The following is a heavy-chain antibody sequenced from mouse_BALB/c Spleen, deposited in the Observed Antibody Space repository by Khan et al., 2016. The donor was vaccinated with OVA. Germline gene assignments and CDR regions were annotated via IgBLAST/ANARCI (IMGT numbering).Heavy chain of an antibody. CDR1: GFTFSSFG. CDR2: ISGDSSTI. Sequence: EVQLVESGGGLVQPGGSRKLSCVASGFTFSSFGMHWVRQAPEKGLEWVAYISGDSSTIYYTDTVLGRFTLSIDNPKKTLFLQITSLRSEDMAMYYGARSYFYGYYFDQWGQGTTLTVSS. CDR3: ARSYFYGYYFDQ. V-gene: IGHV5-17*02. D-gene: IGHD1-1*01. J-gene: IGHJ2*01.